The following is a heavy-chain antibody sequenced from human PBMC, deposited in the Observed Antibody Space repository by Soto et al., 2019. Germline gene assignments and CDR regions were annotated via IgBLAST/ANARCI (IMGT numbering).Heavy chain of an antibody. CDR2: IGAYNGNT. CDR3: AIEHTVENYYFWSGNRPFDY. CDR1: GYTFTSYG. V-gene: IGHV1-18*01. J-gene: IGHJ4*02. Sequence: ASVKVSCKASGYTFTSYGISWVRQAPGQGLEWMGWIGAYNGNTNYAQKLQGRVTMTTDTSTSTAYMELRSLRSDDTAVYYCAIEHTVENYYFWSGNRPFDYWGQGTLVTVSS. D-gene: IGHD3-3*01.